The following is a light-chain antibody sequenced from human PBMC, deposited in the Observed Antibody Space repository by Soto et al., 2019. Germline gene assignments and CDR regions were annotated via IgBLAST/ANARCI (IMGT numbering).Light chain of an antibody. CDR1: GSDVGDSSH. V-gene: IGLV2-11*01. CDR2: EVN. Sequence: QSALTQPRSVSGSPGQSVTISCTATGSDVGDSSHVSWYQLHPGKAPKLMIYEVNNRPSGVPDRFSGSQSGNTASLTISGLQTEDEADYYCCSYAGSFTVIFGGGTQLTVL. J-gene: IGLJ2*01. CDR3: CSYAGSFTVI.